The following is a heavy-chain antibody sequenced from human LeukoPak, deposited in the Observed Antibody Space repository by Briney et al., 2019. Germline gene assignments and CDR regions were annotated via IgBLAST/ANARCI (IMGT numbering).Heavy chain of an antibody. V-gene: IGHV3-7*03. Sequence: PGGSLRLSCAASGFTFSNAWMSWVRQAPGKGLEWVANIKQDGSEKYYVDSVKGRFTISRDNAKNSLYLQMNSLRAEDTAVYYCAKKRSGSYYAPFDYWGQGTLVTVSS. J-gene: IGHJ4*02. D-gene: IGHD3-10*01. CDR1: GFTFSNAW. CDR2: IKQDGSEK. CDR3: AKKRSGSYYAPFDY.